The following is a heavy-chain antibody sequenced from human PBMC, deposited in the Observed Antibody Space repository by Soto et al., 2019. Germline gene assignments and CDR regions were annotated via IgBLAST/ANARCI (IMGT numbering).Heavy chain of an antibody. CDR2: INHSGST. CDR1: GGSFSGYY. Sequence: SETLSLTCAVYGGSFSGYYWNWIRHPPGKGLEWIGEINHSGSTNYNPSLKSRVTISVDTSKNQFSLQLNSVTPEDTAVYYCAREGQRHYCSGGSCYHYYYGMDVWGQGTTVTVSS. V-gene: IGHV4-34*01. D-gene: IGHD2-15*01. CDR3: AREGQRHYCSGGSCYHYYYGMDV. J-gene: IGHJ6*02.